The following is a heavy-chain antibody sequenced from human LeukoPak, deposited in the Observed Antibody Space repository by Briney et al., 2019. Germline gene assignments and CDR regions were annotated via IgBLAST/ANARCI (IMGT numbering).Heavy chain of an antibody. CDR2: VTSYNGDT. CDR3: ARCNGIVVVVAATDLDY. V-gene: IGHV1-18*01. Sequence: ASVTVSFTASGYTFNNYGISWVRQAPGQRREWMGWVTSYNGDTNYSQKFQGRVTMSTDTSTSTAYMELRSLRSDDTAVYYCARCNGIVVVVAATDLDYWGQGNLVTVSS. D-gene: IGHD2-15*01. J-gene: IGHJ4*02. CDR1: GYTFNNYG.